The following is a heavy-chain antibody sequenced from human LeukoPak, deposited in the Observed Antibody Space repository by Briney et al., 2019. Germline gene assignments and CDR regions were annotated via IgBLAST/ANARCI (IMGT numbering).Heavy chain of an antibody. CDR2: ISGSGGST. CDR3: AKYCSSTSCYGGDY. J-gene: IGHJ4*02. CDR1: GFTFSSYA. Sequence: GGSLRLSCTASGFTFSSYAMSWVRQAPGKGLEWVSAISGSGGSTYYADSVKGRFTISRDNSKNTLYLQMNSLRAEDTAVYYCAKYCSSTSCYGGDYWGQGTLVTVSS. D-gene: IGHD2-2*01. V-gene: IGHV3-23*01.